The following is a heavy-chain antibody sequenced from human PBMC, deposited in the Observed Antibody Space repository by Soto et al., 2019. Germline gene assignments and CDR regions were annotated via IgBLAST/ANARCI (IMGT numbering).Heavy chain of an antibody. CDR1: GGTFSSYT. V-gene: IGHV1-69*04. CDR3: ARDTDLDYYYYYMDV. D-gene: IGHD2-21*01. Sequence: SVKVSCKASGGTFSSYTISWVRQAPGQGLEWMGRIIPILGIANYAQKFQGRVTITADKSTSTAYMELSSLRSEDTAVYYCARDTDLDYYYYYMDVWGKGTTVTVSS. J-gene: IGHJ6*03. CDR2: IIPILGIA.